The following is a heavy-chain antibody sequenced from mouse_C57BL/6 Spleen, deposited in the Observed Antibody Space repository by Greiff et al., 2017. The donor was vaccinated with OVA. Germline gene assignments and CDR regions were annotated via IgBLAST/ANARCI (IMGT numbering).Heavy chain of an antibody. J-gene: IGHJ1*03. CDR2: INPNNGGT. Sequence: VQLQQSGPELVKPGASVKISCKASGYTFTDYYMNWVKQSHGKSLEWIGDINPNNGGTSYNQKFKGKATLTVDKSSSTAYMELRSLTSEDSAVYSCARFPYYYGSSWYFDVWGTGTTVTVSS. D-gene: IGHD1-1*01. CDR1: GYTFTDYY. V-gene: IGHV1-26*01. CDR3: ARFPYYYGSSWYFDV.